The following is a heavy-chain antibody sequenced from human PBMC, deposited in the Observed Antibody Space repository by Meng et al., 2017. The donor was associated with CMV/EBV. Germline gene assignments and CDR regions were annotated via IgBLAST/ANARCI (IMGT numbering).Heavy chain of an antibody. D-gene: IGHD2-2*02. CDR3: ARDRGGYCSSTSCYTYYYYGMDV. Sequence: GESLKLSCAASGFTFSSYGMHWVRQAPGKGLEWVAFIRYDGSNKYYADSVKGRFTISRDNSKNTLYLQMNSLRAEDTAVYYCARDRGGYCSSTSCYTYYYYGMDVWGQGTTVTVSS. J-gene: IGHJ6*02. CDR1: GFTFSSYG. V-gene: IGHV3-30*02. CDR2: IRYDGSNK.